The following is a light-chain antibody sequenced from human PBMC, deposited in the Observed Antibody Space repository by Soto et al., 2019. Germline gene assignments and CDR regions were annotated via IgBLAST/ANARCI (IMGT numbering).Light chain of an antibody. CDR1: SSNIGAGYY. J-gene: IGLJ3*02. V-gene: IGLV1-40*01. CDR3: QSFDSSLSGWV. Sequence: QSVLTQPPSVSGAPGQRVTVSCIGNSSNIGAGYYVQWYQQVPGTAPKLLSYGNTNRPSGVPDRFSGSKSGTSASLAITGLQADDEADYYCQSFDSSLSGWVFGGGTKLTVL. CDR2: GNT.